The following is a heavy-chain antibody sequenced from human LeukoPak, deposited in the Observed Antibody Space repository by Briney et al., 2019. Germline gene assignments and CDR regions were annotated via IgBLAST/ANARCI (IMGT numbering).Heavy chain of an antibody. Sequence: GGSLRLSCAASGFTFSSYDMHWVRQATGKGLEWVSAIGTAGDTYYPGSVKGRFTISRENAENYLYLQMNSLRAGDTAVYYCARAYGYGYGGSAPFDYWGQGTLVTVSS. CDR3: ARAYGYGYGGSAPFDY. CDR1: GFTFSSYD. J-gene: IGHJ4*02. CDR2: IGTAGDT. V-gene: IGHV3-13*01. D-gene: IGHD4-23*01.